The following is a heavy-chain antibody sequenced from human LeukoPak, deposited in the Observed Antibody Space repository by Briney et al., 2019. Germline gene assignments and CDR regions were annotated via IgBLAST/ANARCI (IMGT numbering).Heavy chain of an antibody. CDR1: GGSISRSNW. J-gene: IGHJ4*02. Sequence: SGTLSLTCAVSGGSISRSNWWSWVRQPPGKGLEWIGEIYHSGSTNYNPSLKSRVTISVDKSKNQFSLKLSSVTAADTAVYYCARGGYGSGSLRYYFDYWGQGTLVTVSS. CDR3: ARGGYGSGSLRYYFDY. D-gene: IGHD3-10*01. V-gene: IGHV4-4*02. CDR2: IYHSGST.